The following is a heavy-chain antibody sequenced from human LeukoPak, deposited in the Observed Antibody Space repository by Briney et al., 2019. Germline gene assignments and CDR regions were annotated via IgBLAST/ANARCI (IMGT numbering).Heavy chain of an antibody. CDR1: GGSISSSGDY. Sequence: PSETLSLTCTVSGGSISSSGDYWGWIRQPPGKGLEWIGSIHYTESENTYSNPSLKSRVTISVDRSANQFSLKLTSVTAADTAMYYCASSTHLGGRHDYWGQGTLVTASS. J-gene: IGHJ4*02. V-gene: IGHV4-39*01. CDR3: ASSTHLGGRHDY. CDR2: IHYTESENT. D-gene: IGHD5/OR15-5a*01.